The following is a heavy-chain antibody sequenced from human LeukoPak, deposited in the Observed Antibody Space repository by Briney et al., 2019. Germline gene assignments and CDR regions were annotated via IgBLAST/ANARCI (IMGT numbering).Heavy chain of an antibody. J-gene: IGHJ6*02. V-gene: IGHV3-11*01. D-gene: IGHD2-2*01. CDR1: GFTFSDYY. CDR3: ARDGSRYCSSTSCYSGYYYYGMDV. Sequence: GGSLRLSCAASGFTFSDYYMSWIRQASGKGLEWVSYISSSDSTIYYADSVKGRFTISRDNAKNSLYLQLNSLRAEDTAVYYCARDGSRYCSSTSCYSGYYYYGMDVWGQGTTVTVSS. CDR2: ISSSDSTI.